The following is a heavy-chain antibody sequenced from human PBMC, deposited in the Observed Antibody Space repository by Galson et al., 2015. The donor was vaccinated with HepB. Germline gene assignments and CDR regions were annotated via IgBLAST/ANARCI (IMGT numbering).Heavy chain of an antibody. CDR3: AREVIRVSSWTTPSGEMSYYYYYYGMDV. D-gene: IGHD6-13*01. CDR2: ISSSSSYT. Sequence: SLRLSCAASGFTFSDYYMSWIRQAPGKGLEWVSYISSSSSYTNYADSVKGRFTISRDNAKNSLYLQMNSLRAEDTAVYYCAREVIRVSSWTTPSGEMSYYYYYYGMDVWGQGTTVTVSS. CDR1: GFTFSDYY. V-gene: IGHV3-11*06. J-gene: IGHJ6*02.